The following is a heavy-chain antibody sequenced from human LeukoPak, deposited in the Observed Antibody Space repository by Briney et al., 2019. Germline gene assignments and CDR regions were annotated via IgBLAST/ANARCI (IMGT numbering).Heavy chain of an antibody. CDR1: GYTFTSYA. CDR3: ARAWYSTSFWGGYYYYYIDV. D-gene: IGHD6-6*01. CDR2: INTNTGNP. Sequence: ASVKVSCKASGYTFTSYAMNWVRQAPGQGLEWMGWINTNTGNPTYAQGFTGRVVFSLDTSVSTAYLQISSLKAEDTAIYYCARAWYSTSFWGGYYYYYIDVWGKGTTVTVSS. J-gene: IGHJ6*03. V-gene: IGHV7-4-1*02.